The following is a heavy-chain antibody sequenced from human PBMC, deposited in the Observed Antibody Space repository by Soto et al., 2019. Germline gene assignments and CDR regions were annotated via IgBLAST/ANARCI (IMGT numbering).Heavy chain of an antibody. CDR3: ARTLYCSSTSCYHNWYFDL. V-gene: IGHV4-39*01. D-gene: IGHD2-2*01. CDR2: IYYSGST. Sequence: QLQLQESGPGLVKPSETLSLTCTVSGGSISSSSYYWGWIRQPPGKGLEWIGSIYYSGSTYYNPSLKSRVTISVDTSKNQFSLRLSSVAAADTPVYYCARTLYCSSTSCYHNWYFDLWGRGTLVTVSS. CDR1: GGSISSSSYY. J-gene: IGHJ2*01.